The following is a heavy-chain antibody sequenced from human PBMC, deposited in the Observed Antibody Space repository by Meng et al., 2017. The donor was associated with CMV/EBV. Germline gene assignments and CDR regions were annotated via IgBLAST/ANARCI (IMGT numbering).Heavy chain of an antibody. D-gene: IGHD3-9*01. CDR2: IRYDGSNK. J-gene: IGHJ4*02. V-gene: IGHV3-30*02. CDR1: GFTFSSYG. CDR3: AGGVRHTGAVLRYFDWLLMIDY. Sequence: GGSLRLSCAASGFTFSSYGMHWVRQAPGKGLEWMAFIRYDGSNKYYADSVKGRFTISRDNSKNTLYLQMNSLRAEDTAVYYCAGGVRHTGAVLRYFDWLLMIDYWGQGTLVTVSS.